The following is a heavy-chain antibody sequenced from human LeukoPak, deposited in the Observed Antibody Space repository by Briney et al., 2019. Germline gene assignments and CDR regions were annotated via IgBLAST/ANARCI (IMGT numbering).Heavy chain of an antibody. CDR2: IKSKTDGGTT. CDR1: GFTFSNAW. J-gene: IGHJ4*02. Sequence: GGSLRLSCAASGFTFSNAWMSWVRQAPGKGLEWVGRIKSKTDGGTTDYAAPVKGRFTISRDDSKNTLYLQMNSLKTEDTAVNYCTTRSPYYYDSSGYYPVGYWGQGALVTVSS. CDR3: TTRSPYYYDSSGYYPVGY. D-gene: IGHD3-22*01. V-gene: IGHV3-15*01.